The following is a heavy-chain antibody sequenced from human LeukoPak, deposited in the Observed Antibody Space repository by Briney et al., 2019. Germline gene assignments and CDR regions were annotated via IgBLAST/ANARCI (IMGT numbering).Heavy chain of an antibody. CDR2: IYYSGST. CDR3: ARDTLEADDAFDI. J-gene: IGHJ3*02. V-gene: IGHV4-59*01. CDR1: GGSISSYH. Sequence: SETLSLTCTVPGGSISSYHWSWIREPPGKGLEWIGYIYYSGSTNYNPSLRSRVTISVDTSKNQFPLKLSSVTAADTAVYYCARDTLEADDAFDIWGQGTMVTVSS. D-gene: IGHD1-1*01.